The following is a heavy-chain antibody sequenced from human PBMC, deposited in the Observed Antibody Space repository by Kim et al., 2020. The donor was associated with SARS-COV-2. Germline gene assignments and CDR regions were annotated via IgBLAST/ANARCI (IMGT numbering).Heavy chain of an antibody. CDR2: ISYDGSNK. CDR3: ARDSHRYCSGGSCYSGGY. Sequence: GGSLRLSCAASGFTFSSYAMHWVRQAPGKGLEWVAVISYDGSNKYYADSVKGRFTISRDNSKNTLYLQMNSLRAEDTAVYYCARDSHRYCSGGSCYSGGYWGQGTLVTVSS. J-gene: IGHJ4*02. CDR1: GFTFSSYA. V-gene: IGHV3-30*04. D-gene: IGHD2-15*01.